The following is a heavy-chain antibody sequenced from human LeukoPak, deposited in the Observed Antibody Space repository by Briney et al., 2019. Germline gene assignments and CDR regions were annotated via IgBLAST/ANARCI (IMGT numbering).Heavy chain of an antibody. CDR3: ARAPGHQVITSV. D-gene: IGHD3-22*01. Sequence: SDTLSLPCTVSGGSISRGGYYWSCLRPHPGKALEGIVYIYDSGSPFYNPSLKSRVTISVDTSKPQFPLKLSSVTAADTAVYYCARAPGHQVITSVGGEEPRDTVSS. CDR1: GGSISRGGYY. J-gene: IGHJ4*02. CDR2: IYDSGSP. V-gene: IGHV4-31*03.